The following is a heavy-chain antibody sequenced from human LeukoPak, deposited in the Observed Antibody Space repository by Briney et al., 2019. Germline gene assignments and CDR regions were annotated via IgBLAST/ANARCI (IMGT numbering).Heavy chain of an antibody. V-gene: IGHV1-58*01. CDR2: IIVGSGAT. J-gene: IGHJ4*02. Sequence: ASVIVSCKASGFTSTNFAVQWVRQARGQRLEWIGWIIVGSGATKCAQDFQERVTITRDLSTSTLYMELRSLTSEDTAVYYCAADLSNPRMGASYLDSWGQGTLVTVSS. CDR1: GFTSTNFA. CDR3: AADLSNPRMGASYLDS. D-gene: IGHD3-16*01.